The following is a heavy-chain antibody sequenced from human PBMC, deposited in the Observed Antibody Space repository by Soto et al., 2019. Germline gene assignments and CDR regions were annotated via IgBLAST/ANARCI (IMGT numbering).Heavy chain of an antibody. CDR3: AKATATSGGAFEI. CDR1: GFICSSYD. D-gene: IGHD1-1*01. CDR2: ILVGGST. V-gene: IGHV3-23*01. J-gene: IGHJ3*02. Sequence: DVQMLESGGGLAQPGGSLRLSCAVSGFICSSYDMSWVHQAPGKGLEWVSTILVGGSTHYEDAVKGRFTISRDTSKNTVYLQMNSLTAGDTAVYYCAKATATSGGAFEIYGQGTMVTVSS.